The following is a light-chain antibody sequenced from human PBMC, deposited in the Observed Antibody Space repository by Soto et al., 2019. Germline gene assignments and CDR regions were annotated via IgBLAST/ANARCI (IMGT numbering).Light chain of an antibody. CDR2: AAS. Sequence: IVLTQSPATLSLSPGDTGTISCRASQPVRGAFLAWYQQKPGQTPRLLIYAASERAAGIPDRFSASGSGTEFTLTISGLEAEDFAVYYCLQFDNSRTFVQGTKVEI. V-gene: IGKV3-20*01. CDR1: QPVRGAF. J-gene: IGKJ1*01. CDR3: LQFDNSRT.